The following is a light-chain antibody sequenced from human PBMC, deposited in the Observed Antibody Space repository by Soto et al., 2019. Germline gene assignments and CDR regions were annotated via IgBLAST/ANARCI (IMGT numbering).Light chain of an antibody. CDR2: KAS. CDR1: QSVKTW. CDR3: QQDSSLSPRM. V-gene: IGKV1-5*03. J-gene: IGKJ1*01. Sequence: DIQMTQSPSTLSASIGDRVTITCRASQSVKTWLAWYQQKPGKAPKFLISKASNLESGVPSRFSGHGSGTEFTLTISSLQPDDCATYDCQQDSSLSPRMFGQGSKVE.